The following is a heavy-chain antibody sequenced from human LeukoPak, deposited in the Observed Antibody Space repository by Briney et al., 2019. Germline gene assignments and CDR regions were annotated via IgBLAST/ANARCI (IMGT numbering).Heavy chain of an antibody. Sequence: GGSLRLSCAASGFTFSSYAMSWVRQAPGKGLEWVSAISGSSGSTYYADSVKGRFTISRDNSKNTLYLQMNSLRAEDTAVYYCAKVPGITIFGRGAFDIWGQGTMVTVSS. D-gene: IGHD3-3*01. V-gene: IGHV3-23*01. CDR3: AKVPGITIFGRGAFDI. CDR2: ISGSSGST. CDR1: GFTFSSYA. J-gene: IGHJ3*02.